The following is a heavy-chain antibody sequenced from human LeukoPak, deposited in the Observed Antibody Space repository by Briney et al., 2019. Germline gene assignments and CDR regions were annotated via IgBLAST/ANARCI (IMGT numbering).Heavy chain of an antibody. V-gene: IGHV3-30*02. D-gene: IGHD3-22*01. Sequence: GGSLRLSCAASGFTFTSYGMHWVRQAPGKGLEWVAFIRYDGTNKYYADSVKGRFTISRDNSNDTLSLQMNSLRAEDTAVYYCAKRGNYDSSGYYPLDHWGQGTLVTVSS. J-gene: IGHJ4*02. CDR2: IRYDGTNK. CDR1: GFTFTSYG. CDR3: AKRGNYDSSGYYPLDH.